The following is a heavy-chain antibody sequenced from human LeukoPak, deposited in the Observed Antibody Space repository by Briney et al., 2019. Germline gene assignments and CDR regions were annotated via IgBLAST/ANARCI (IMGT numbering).Heavy chain of an antibody. CDR3: ARQGTDSSWFDP. D-gene: IGHD3-22*01. V-gene: IGHV4-39*01. CDR1: GGSISSSSYY. CDR2: IYYSGST. Sequence: SETLSLTCTVSGGSISSSSYYWGWIRQPPGKGLEWIGSIYYSGSTYYNPSLKSRVTISVDTSKNQFSLKLSSVTAADTAVYYCARQGTDSSWFDPWGQGTLVTVSS. J-gene: IGHJ5*02.